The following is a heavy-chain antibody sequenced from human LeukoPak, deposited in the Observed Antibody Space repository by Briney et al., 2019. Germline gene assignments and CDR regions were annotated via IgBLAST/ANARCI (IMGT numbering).Heavy chain of an antibody. J-gene: IGHJ4*02. CDR1: GHSISSGNY. Sequence: SETLSLTCGVSGHSISSGNYWTWVRQPPGQGLEWIGDIYQSGITNYNPSLKSRVTMSVDKSKNEFSLKLDSVTAADTAVYYCARDPRPRGGWFYFDYWGQGILVTVSS. V-gene: IGHV4-4*02. CDR3: ARDPRPRGGWFYFDY. CDR2: IYQSGIT. D-gene: IGHD6-19*01.